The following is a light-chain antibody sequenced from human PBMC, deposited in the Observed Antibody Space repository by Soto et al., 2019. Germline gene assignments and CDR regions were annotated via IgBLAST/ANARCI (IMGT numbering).Light chain of an antibody. J-gene: IGLJ2*01. V-gene: IGLV1-47*01. Sequence: QSVLTQPPSASGTPGQTVTISCSGSSSNIGSAYIYWYQHLPGTAPKLLIYRNNQRPSGVPDRFSASKSGTSASLAISGLRSEYDADYYCAAWDDRLVVFGGGNTLTVL. CDR1: SSNIGSAY. CDR3: AAWDDRLVV. CDR2: RNN.